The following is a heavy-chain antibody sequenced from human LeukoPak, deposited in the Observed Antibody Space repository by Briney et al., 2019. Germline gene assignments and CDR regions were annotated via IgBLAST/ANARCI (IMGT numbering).Heavy chain of an antibody. CDR2: IYPGDSDT. J-gene: IGHJ3*01. V-gene: IGHV5-51*01. CDR1: GYIFATYW. Sequence: GESLKISCKGSGYIFATYWIGWVRQTPGKGLEWMGIIYPGDSDTRYSPSFQGQVTISADKSINTAYLQWSSLKTSDTAMYYCARPNITSYYDSRGYDAFDVWGQGTMVTVSS. CDR3: ARPNITSYYDSRGYDAFDV. D-gene: IGHD3-22*01.